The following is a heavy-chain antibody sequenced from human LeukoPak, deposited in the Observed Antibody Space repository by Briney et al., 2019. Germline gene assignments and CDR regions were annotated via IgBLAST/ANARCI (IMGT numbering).Heavy chain of an antibody. CDR2: IYPGDSDT. CDR1: GYSFTIYR. V-gene: IGHV5-51*01. Sequence: GESLKLSCKGSGYSFTIYRVGWVRKMPGKGLEWMGIIYPGDSDTRYSPSFQGQVPIAPDQSISSAYLEWSSLKASDTAMYYCAGTVDSYYYYGIDVWGQETTVTVSS. D-gene: IGHD2-21*01. J-gene: IGHJ6*02. CDR3: AGTVDSYYYYGIDV.